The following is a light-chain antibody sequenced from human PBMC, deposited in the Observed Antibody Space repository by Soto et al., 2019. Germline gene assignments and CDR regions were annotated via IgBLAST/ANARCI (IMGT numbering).Light chain of an antibody. CDR1: SNDVGGYNF. CDR3: SSYTTSRGV. Sequence: QSALTQPASVSGSPGQSITISCTGTSNDVGGYNFVSWYQQLPGKAPKLIIYEVTNRPSGVSDRFSGSKSGNTASLTISGLQAEDEADYYCSSYTTSRGVFGGGTMVTVL. V-gene: IGLV2-14*01. J-gene: IGLJ2*01. CDR2: EVT.